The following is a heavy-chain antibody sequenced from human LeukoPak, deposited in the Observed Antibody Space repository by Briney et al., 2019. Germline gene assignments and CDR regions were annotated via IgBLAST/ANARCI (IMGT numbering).Heavy chain of an antibody. J-gene: IGHJ5*02. CDR2: ISAYNGNT. V-gene: IGHV1-18*01. D-gene: IGHD6-6*01. Sequence: ASVKVSCKASGYTFTSYAMNWVRQAPGQGLEWMGWISAYNGNTNYAQKLQGRVTMTTDTSTSTAYMELRSLRSEDTAVYYCARGSSSSPNWFDPWGQGTLVTVSS. CDR3: ARGSSSSPNWFDP. CDR1: GYTFTSYA.